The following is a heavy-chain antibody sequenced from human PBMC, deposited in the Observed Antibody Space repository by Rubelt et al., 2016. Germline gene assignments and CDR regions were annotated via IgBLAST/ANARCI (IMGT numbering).Heavy chain of an antibody. CDR3: ARNGRRLWRNGGFDP. V-gene: IGHV4-39*01. D-gene: IGHD4/OR15-4a*01. Sequence: QLQLQESGPGLVKPSETLSLTCTVSGGSISSSSYYWGWIRQPPGQGLEWIGSIYYSGSTYYNPVCKGWVNISVDRSKSQCALRCRSWTAAGAAVFYCARNGRRLWRNGGFDPWGQGTLVTVSS. J-gene: IGHJ5*02. CDR1: GGSISSSSYY. CDR2: IYYSGST.